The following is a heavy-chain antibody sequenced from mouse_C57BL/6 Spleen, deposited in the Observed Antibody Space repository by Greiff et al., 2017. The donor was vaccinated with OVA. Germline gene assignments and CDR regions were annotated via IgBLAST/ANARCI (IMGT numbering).Heavy chain of an antibody. V-gene: IGHV1-69*01. J-gene: IGHJ1*03. CDR3: ARRRGLYDPYWYFDV. D-gene: IGHD2-3*01. CDR1: GYTFTSYW. Sequence: QVQLQQSGAELVMPGASVKLSCKASGYTFTSYWMHWVKQRPGQGLEWIGEIDPSDSYTNYNQKFKGKSTLTVDKSSSTAYMQLSSLTSEDSAVYYCARRRGLYDPYWYFDVWGTGTTVTVSS. CDR2: IDPSDSYT.